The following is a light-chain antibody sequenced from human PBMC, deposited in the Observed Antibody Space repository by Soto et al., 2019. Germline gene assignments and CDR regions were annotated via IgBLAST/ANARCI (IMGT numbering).Light chain of an antibody. CDR1: TSNVGTYNL. J-gene: IGLJ1*01. V-gene: IGLV2-23*01. Sequence: QSALTQPASVSGSPGQSITISCTGTTSNVGTYNLVSWYQQYPGKAPKLIIYEGSKRPSWVSNRFSGSKSGNTASLTISGLQAEDEADYYCCSYGGSTTSYVFGTGTKLTVL. CDR2: EGS. CDR3: CSYGGSTTSYV.